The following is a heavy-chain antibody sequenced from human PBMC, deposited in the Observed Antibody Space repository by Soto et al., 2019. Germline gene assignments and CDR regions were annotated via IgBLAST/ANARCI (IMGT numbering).Heavy chain of an antibody. CDR3: ARDGASDWLTRGNWFDP. D-gene: IGHD6-19*01. CDR2: ISTNNGNT. Sequence: QVQLVQSGVEVKKPGASVRVSCKASGYTFISYGISWLRQAPGQGPEWMGWISTNNGNTNYAQKVQGRVTMTTDTSTSTAYMELRSLRSDDTAVYYCARDGASDWLTRGNWFDPWGQGTLVTVAS. V-gene: IGHV1-18*01. CDR1: GYTFISYG. J-gene: IGHJ5*02.